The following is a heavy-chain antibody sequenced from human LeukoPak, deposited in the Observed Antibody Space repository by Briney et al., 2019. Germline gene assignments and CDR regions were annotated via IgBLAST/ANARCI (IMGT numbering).Heavy chain of an antibody. J-gene: IGHJ4*02. CDR2: ISSSGSTI. CDR1: GFTFSSYE. D-gene: IGHD1-26*01. Sequence: GGSLRLSCAASGFTFSSYEMNWVRQAPGKGLERVSYISSSGSTIYYADYVKGRFTICRDNAKNSLYLQMNSLRAEDTAVYYCARSLPAYSGSLYWGQGTLLTVSS. V-gene: IGHV3-48*03. CDR3: ARSLPAYSGSLY.